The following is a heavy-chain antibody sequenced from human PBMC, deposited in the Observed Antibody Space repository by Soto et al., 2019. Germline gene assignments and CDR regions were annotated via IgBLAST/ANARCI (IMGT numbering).Heavy chain of an antibody. CDR3: ARDKRDLRFLEWSYYFDY. D-gene: IGHD3-3*01. Sequence: SGFTFSSYAMHWVRQAPGKGLEWVAVISYDGSNKYYADSVKGRFTISRDNSKNTLYLQLNSLRAEDTAVYYCARDKRDLRFLEWSYYFDYWGQGTLVTVSS. CDR1: GFTFSSYA. J-gene: IGHJ4*02. CDR2: ISYDGSNK. V-gene: IGHV3-30-3*01.